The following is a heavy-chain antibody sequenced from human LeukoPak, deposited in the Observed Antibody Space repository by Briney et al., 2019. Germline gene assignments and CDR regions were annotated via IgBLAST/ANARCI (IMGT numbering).Heavy chain of an antibody. V-gene: IGHV3-7*01. CDR2: IKQDGSQK. Sequence: GGSLRLSCEASGFTFSDHWMHWVRQAPGKGLEWVARIKQDGSQKDYVDSVKGRFTISRDNAKNSLYLQMSSLRAEDTAMYYCARDKGYGSDYWGPGVQVTVSS. CDR1: GFTFSDHW. D-gene: IGHD3-10*01. CDR3: ARDKGYGSDY. J-gene: IGHJ4*02.